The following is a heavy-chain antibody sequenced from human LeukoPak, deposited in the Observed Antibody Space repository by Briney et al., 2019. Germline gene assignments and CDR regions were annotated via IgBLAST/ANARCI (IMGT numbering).Heavy chain of an antibody. CDR2: INPRDGTT. J-gene: IGHJ4*02. CDR3: ARGADQEFDF. V-gene: IGHV1-46*02. Sequence: GPSVPRSCKSSGHTFNNHFIHWVLQVPGLGKEWMGMINPRDGTTRTLHKFQGRVTMTRDTSTSTLYTGLSSLRFEDTATYFCARGADQEFDFWGQGTLVTVSS. CDR1: GHTFNNHF.